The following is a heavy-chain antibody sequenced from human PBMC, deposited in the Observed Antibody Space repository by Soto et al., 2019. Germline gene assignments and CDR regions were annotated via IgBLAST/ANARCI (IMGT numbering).Heavy chain of an antibody. D-gene: IGHD3-9*01. V-gene: IGHV3-30*18. CDR3: AKEIRYFDWLLFSSNYYYGMDV. Sequence: PGGSLRLSCAASGFTFSSYGMHWVRQAPGKGLEWVAVISYDGSNKYYADSVKGRFTISRDNSKNTLYLQMNSLRAEDTAVYYCAKEIRYFDWLLFSSNYYYGMDVWGQGTTVTSP. CDR2: ISYDGSNK. J-gene: IGHJ6*02. CDR1: GFTFSSYG.